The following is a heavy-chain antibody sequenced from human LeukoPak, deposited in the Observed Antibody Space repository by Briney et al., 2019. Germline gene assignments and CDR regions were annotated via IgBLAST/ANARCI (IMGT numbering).Heavy chain of an antibody. CDR3: ARDRGYNWNYGGFYFDY. D-gene: IGHD1-7*01. CDR1: GGSISSYY. J-gene: IGHJ4*02. Sequence: PSETLSLTCTVSGGSISSYYWSWIRQPPGKGLEWIGYIYYSGSTNYNPSLKSRVTISVDTSKNQFSLKRSSVTAADTAVYYCARDRGYNWNYGGFYFDYWGQGTLVTVPS. V-gene: IGHV4-59*01. CDR2: IYYSGST.